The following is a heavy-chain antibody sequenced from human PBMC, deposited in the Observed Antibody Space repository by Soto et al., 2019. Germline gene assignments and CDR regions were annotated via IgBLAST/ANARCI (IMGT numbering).Heavy chain of an antibody. CDR1: GGSISSYY. V-gene: IGHV4-59*01. J-gene: IGHJ4*02. Sequence: SETLSLTCTVSGGSISSYYWSWIRQPPGKGLEWIGSFYYSGSTNYSPSLKSRVTISVDTSKNQFSLKLSSVTAADTAVYYCARTYGDYVFDYWGKGTLVTVSS. D-gene: IGHD4-17*01. CDR2: FYYSGST. CDR3: ARTYGDYVFDY.